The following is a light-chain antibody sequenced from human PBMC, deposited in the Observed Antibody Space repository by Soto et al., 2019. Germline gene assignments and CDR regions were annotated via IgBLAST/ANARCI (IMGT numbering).Light chain of an antibody. CDR2: GAS. CDR3: QQYGRSMYT. V-gene: IGKV3-20*01. CDR1: QSVSSSY. J-gene: IGKJ2*01. Sequence: EIGLTQSPGTLSLSPGERATLSCRASQSVSSSYLAWYQQKPGQAPRLLIYGASSRATGIPDRFSGSGSGTDFTLTISTLEPEDFAVYYCQQYGRSMYTFGQGTKLEIK.